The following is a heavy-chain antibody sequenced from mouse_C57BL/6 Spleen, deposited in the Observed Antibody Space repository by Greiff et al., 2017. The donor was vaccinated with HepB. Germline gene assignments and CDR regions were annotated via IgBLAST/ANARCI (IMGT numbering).Heavy chain of an antibody. Sequence: VQLQQSGAELVRPGSSVKLSCKASGYTFTSYWMHWVKQRPIQGLEWIGNIDPSDSETHYNQKFKDKATLTVDKSSSTAYMQLSSLTSEDSAVYYGARSEYYGSSPYAMDYWGQGTSVTVSS. CDR1: GYTFTSYW. CDR2: IDPSDSET. D-gene: IGHD1-1*01. V-gene: IGHV1-52*01. CDR3: ARSEYYGSSPYAMDY. J-gene: IGHJ4*01.